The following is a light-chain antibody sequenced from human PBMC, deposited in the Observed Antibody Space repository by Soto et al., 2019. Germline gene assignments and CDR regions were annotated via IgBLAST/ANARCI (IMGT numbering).Light chain of an antibody. CDR1: SSDVGGYNY. CDR2: DVS. J-gene: IGLJ1*01. Sequence: LTQPASVSGSPGQSITISCTGTSSDVGGYNYVSWYQQHPGKAPKLMIYDVSNRPSGVSNRFSGSKSGNTASLTISGLQAEDEADYYCSSYTSSTLYVFGTGTKVTVL. CDR3: SSYTSSTLYV. V-gene: IGLV2-14*01.